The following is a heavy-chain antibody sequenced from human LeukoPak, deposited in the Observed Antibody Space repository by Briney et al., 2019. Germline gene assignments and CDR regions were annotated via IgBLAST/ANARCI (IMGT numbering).Heavy chain of an antibody. D-gene: IGHD6-13*01. J-gene: IGHJ4*02. CDR2: ISYDGSRK. Sequence: PGKSLRLSCAASGFTFSNFAMHWGRQAPGKGLEWVAVISYDGSRKDYADSAKGRFTISRDNSKNALYLEMNSLTTEDTAVYYCATAPLYSSSWYFRGYFADWGQGTMVTVSS. CDR1: GFTFSNFA. V-gene: IGHV3-30*04. CDR3: ATAPLYSSSWYFRGYFAD.